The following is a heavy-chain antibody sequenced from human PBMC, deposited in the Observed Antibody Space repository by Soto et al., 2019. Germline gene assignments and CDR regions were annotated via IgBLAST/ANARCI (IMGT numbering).Heavy chain of an antibody. D-gene: IGHD4-4*01. V-gene: IGHV4-31*03. Sequence: QVQLQESGPRLVKPSQTLSLTCTVSGDSISSGVYSWSWIRQHPGEGLEWIGYIYYSGSTYYNPSLKRRVTMSVDTSKNQFSLKLSSVTAADTAVYYCARSYTLTTDANWFDPWGQGTLVTVSS. J-gene: IGHJ5*02. CDR3: ARSYTLTTDANWFDP. CDR1: GDSISSGVYS. CDR2: IYYSGST.